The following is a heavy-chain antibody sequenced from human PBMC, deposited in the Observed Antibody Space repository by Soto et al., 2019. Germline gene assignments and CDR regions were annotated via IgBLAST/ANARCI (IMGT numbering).Heavy chain of an antibody. CDR3: TTDPWGTYYYDSNVSPIFGYFDL. Sequence: EVQLVESGGGLVKPGGSLRLSCAASGFSFSKAWMSWVRQVSGKGLEWVGRIKNTTDGGKTDFATPVKGRFTISRDDSKETLYLQMNSLKTEDTGLYYCTTDPWGTYYYDSNVSPIFGYFDLWGRGTLVTVSS. J-gene: IGHJ2*01. D-gene: IGHD3-22*01. CDR1: GFSFSKAW. CDR2: IKNTTDGGKT. V-gene: IGHV3-15*01.